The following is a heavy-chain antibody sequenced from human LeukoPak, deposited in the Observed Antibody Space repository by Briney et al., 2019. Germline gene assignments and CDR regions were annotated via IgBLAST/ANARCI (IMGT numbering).Heavy chain of an antibody. D-gene: IGHD4-23*01. CDR3: ATDYGGNSDWYFDL. CDR1: GGSISSYY. CDR2: ISPSGST. Sequence: SETLSLTCTVSGGSISSYYWSWIRQPPGKGLEWIGYISPSGSTNYNPSLKSRVTISVDTSKRHISLRLTSVTAADTAVYYCATDYGGNSDWYFDLWGRGTLATVSS. J-gene: IGHJ2*01. V-gene: IGHV4-4*08.